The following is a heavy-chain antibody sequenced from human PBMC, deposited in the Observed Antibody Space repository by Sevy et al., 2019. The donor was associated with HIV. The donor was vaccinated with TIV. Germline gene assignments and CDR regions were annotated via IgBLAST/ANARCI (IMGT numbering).Heavy chain of an antibody. CDR3: AIHWGYYGSGSYYKTLYYFDY. CDR2: IYYSGST. Sequence: SETLSLTCTVSGGSISSYYWSWIRQPPGKGLEWIGYIYYSGSTNYNRSLKSRVTISVDTSKNQFSLKLSSVTAADTAVYYCAIHWGYYGSGSYYKTLYYFDYWGQGTLVTVSS. V-gene: IGHV4-59*08. J-gene: IGHJ4*02. D-gene: IGHD3-10*01. CDR1: GGSISSYY.